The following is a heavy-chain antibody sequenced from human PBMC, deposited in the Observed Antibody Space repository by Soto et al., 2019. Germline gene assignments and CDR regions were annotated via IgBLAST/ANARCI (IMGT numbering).Heavy chain of an antibody. Sequence: QVQLVESGGGLVKPGGSLRLSCAASGFTFSDYYMSWIRQAPGKGLEWVSYISSSSSYTNYADSVKGRFTISRDNAKNSRYLHMNSLRAEDTAVYYCARGGYSYGSPGIFDYWGQGTLVTVSS. J-gene: IGHJ4*02. CDR1: GFTFSDYY. CDR3: ARGGYSYGSPGIFDY. V-gene: IGHV3-11*06. D-gene: IGHD5-18*01. CDR2: ISSSSSYT.